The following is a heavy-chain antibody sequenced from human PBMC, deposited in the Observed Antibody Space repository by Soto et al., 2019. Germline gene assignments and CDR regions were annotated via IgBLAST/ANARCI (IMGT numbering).Heavy chain of an antibody. CDR2: IYYSGST. V-gene: IGHV4-39*01. CDR1: GGSISSSSYY. Sequence: SETLSLTCTVSGGSISSSSYYWGWIRQPPGKGLEWIGSIYYSGSTYYNPSLKSRVTISVDTSKNQFSLKLSSVTAADTAVYYCARSAGNYDLYYYYYYYMDVWGKGTTVTVSS. CDR3: ARSAGNYDLYYYYYYYMDV. D-gene: IGHD1-7*01. J-gene: IGHJ6*03.